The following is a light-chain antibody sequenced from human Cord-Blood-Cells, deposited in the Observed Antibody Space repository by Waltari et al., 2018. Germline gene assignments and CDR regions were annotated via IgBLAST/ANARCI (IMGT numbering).Light chain of an antibody. V-gene: IGLV1-40*01. CDR1: SSNIGAGYD. J-gene: IGLJ3*02. CDR3: QSYDSSLRGSV. Sequence: QSVLTQPPSVSGAPGQRVTISCTVCSSNIGAGYDVPWYQQLPGTAPKLLIYGNINRPSGVPDRFSGSKSGTSASLAITGLQAEDEADYYCQSYDSSLRGSVFGGGTKLTVL. CDR2: GNI.